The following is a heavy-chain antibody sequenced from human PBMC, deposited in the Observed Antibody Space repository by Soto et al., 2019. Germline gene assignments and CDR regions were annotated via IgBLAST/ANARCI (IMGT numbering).Heavy chain of an antibody. CDR1: GYTFTSYA. CDR3: ARGVGYGSGGSCYQTLTFDD. Sequence: ASVKVSCKASGYTFTSYAMHWVRQAPGQRLEWMGWINAGNGNTKYSQKFQGRVTITRDTSASTAYMELSSLRSEDTAVYYCARGVGYGSGGSCYQTLTFDDWGQGTLVTVSS. J-gene: IGHJ4*02. V-gene: IGHV1-3*01. CDR2: INAGNGNT. D-gene: IGHD2-15*01.